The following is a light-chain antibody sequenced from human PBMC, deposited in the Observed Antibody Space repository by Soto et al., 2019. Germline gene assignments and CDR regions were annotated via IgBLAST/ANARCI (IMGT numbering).Light chain of an antibody. Sequence: DIQTPPSPSSLSASVGARVTITCRAHQSIRTYLKWYQQNPEKAPKLQICAASSLQSGFPSRLSGSGSQTDFPLTISSLQPEDFSTYYYQQSYSTPLYTLGQGAQGDIK. CDR1: QSIRTY. CDR3: QQSYSTPLYT. J-gene: IGKJ2*01. V-gene: IGKV1-39*01. CDR2: AAS.